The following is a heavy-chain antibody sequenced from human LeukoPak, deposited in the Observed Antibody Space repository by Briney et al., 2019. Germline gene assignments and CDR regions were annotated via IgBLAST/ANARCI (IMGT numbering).Heavy chain of an antibody. V-gene: IGHV3-74*01. D-gene: IGHD3-16*01. CDR2: INTDGSST. CDR1: GFSFSSYW. CDR3: ARDQGHSEGDVDY. Sequence: PGGSLRLFCAASGFSFSSYWMHWVRPAPGKGVVWVSRINTDGSSTSYADSVKGRFTISRDNAKNTLYLQMNSLRAEDTAVYYCARDQGHSEGDVDYWGQGTLVTVSS. J-gene: IGHJ4*02.